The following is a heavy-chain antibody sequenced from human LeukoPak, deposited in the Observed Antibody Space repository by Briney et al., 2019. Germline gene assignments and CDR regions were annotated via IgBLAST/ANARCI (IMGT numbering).Heavy chain of an antibody. D-gene: IGHD3-22*01. Sequence: SETLSLTCAVYGGSFSGYYWSWIRQPPGKGLEWIGEINHSGSTNYNPSLKSRVTISVDTSKNQFSLKLSSVTAADTAVYYCTRFYYDSSGYYYVAYWGQGTLVTVSS. CDR2: INHSGST. CDR3: TRFYYDSSGYYYVAY. CDR1: GGSFSGYY. J-gene: IGHJ4*02. V-gene: IGHV4-34*01.